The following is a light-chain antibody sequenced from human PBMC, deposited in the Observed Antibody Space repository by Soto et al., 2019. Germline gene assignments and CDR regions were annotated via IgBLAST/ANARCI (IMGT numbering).Light chain of an antibody. Sequence: AIQITQSPSSLSASVGDRVTISCRASQGIGNALGWYLQKPGKPPKVLIYGASNLQSGVPPRFSGSGSGTDFTLAISSLQPEDSATYYCLQDINYPWTFGQGTKVDIK. CDR3: LQDINYPWT. CDR2: GAS. J-gene: IGKJ1*01. CDR1: QGIGNA. V-gene: IGKV1-6*01.